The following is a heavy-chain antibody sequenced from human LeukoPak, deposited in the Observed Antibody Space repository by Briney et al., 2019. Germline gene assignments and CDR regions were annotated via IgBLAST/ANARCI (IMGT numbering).Heavy chain of an antibody. V-gene: IGHV4-39*07. D-gene: IGHD3-3*01. Sequence: SSETLSLTCTVSGGSISSNTYYWSWIRQPPGKGLEWIGEINHSGSTNYNPSLKSRVTISVDTSKNQFSLKLSSVTAADTAVYYCARGHYDFWSGDERWFDPWGQGTLVTVSS. CDR2: INHSGST. CDR1: GGSISSNTYY. CDR3: ARGHYDFWSGDERWFDP. J-gene: IGHJ5*02.